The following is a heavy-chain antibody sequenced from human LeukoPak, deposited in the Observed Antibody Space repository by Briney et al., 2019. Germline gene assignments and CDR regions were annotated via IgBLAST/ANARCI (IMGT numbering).Heavy chain of an antibody. J-gene: IGHJ3*02. V-gene: IGHV3-23*01. CDR1: GFTFSSYA. D-gene: IGHD3-3*01. CDR3: ASRFLEWLSKSDAFDI. CDR2: ISGSGGST. Sequence: GGSLRLSCAASGFTFSSYAMSWVRQAPGKGLEWVSAISGSGGSTYYADSVKGRFTISRDNSKNTLYLQMNSLRAEDTAVYYCASRFLEWLSKSDAFDIWGQGTMVTVSS.